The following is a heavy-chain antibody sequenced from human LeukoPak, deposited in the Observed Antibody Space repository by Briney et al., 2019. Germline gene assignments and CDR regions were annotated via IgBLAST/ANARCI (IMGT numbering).Heavy chain of an antibody. CDR1: GFTFSDYY. CDR3: ARGADAYDILTGNPFDY. D-gene: IGHD3-9*01. CDR2: ISSSSSYT. Sequence: GGSLRLSCAASGFTFSDYYMSWIRQAPGKGLEWVSYISSSSSYTNYADSVKGRFTISRDNAKNSPYLQMNSLRAEDTAVYYCARGADAYDILTGNPFDYWGQGTLVTVSS. J-gene: IGHJ4*02. V-gene: IGHV3-11*06.